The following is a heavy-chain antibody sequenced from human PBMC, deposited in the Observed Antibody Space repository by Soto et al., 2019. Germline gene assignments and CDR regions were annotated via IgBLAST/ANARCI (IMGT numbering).Heavy chain of an antibody. CDR3: ARESSIFGVVPVAFDI. CDR1: GDSVSSNSAA. D-gene: IGHD3-3*01. J-gene: IGHJ3*02. Sequence: SQTLSLTCAIPGDSVSSNSAAWNWIRQSPSRGLEWLGRTYYRSKWYNDYAVSVKSRITINPDTSKNQFSLQLNSVTPEDTAVYYCARESSIFGVVPVAFDILGQGTMVTV. CDR2: TYYRSKWYN. V-gene: IGHV6-1*01.